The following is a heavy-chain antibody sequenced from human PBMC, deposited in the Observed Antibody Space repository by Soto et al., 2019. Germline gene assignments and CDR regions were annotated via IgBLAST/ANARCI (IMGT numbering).Heavy chain of an antibody. CDR2: IYYSGST. J-gene: IGHJ4*02. V-gene: IGHV4-59*01. CDR1: CGSISSYY. D-gene: IGHD4-17*01. Sequence: TLETLSLTCTVSCGSISSYYWSWIRQPPGKGLEWIGYIYYSGSTNYNPSLKSRVTISVDTSKNQFSLKVSSVTAADTAVYYCARQMTTVTTFDYWGQGTLVTVSS. CDR3: ARQMTTVTTFDY.